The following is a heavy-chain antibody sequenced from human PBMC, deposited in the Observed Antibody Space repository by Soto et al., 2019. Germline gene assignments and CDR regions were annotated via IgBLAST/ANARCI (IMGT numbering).Heavy chain of an antibody. D-gene: IGHD1-1*01. V-gene: IGHV3-66*01. Sequence: EVQLVESGGALVQPGGSLRVSCAASGFSVSNNYMSRVRQAPGKGLEWVAFIYSGGDTFYADSVKGRFSISRDKSRNTLYLQMNSLRVEDTAVYYCAVRWKWGQGTLVTVSS. CDR1: GFSVSNNY. CDR3: AVRWK. CDR2: IYSGGDT. J-gene: IGHJ4*02.